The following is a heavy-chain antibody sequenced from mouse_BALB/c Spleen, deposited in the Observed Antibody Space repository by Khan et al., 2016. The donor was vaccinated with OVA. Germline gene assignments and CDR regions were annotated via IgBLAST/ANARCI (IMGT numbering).Heavy chain of an antibody. D-gene: IGHD2-4*01. CDR2: IWSAEST. Sequence: QVQLKESGPGLVQPSQSLSITCTVSGFSLNNYSVHWVRQSPGKGLEWLGVIWSAESTDYNAAFISRLTISKDNSRSQVFFKMNSLQPNDTAIYYCARRGKDYGRGALFAYWGQGTLVTVSA. V-gene: IGHV2-2*02. CDR3: ARRGKDYGRGALFAY. J-gene: IGHJ3*01. CDR1: GFSLNNYS.